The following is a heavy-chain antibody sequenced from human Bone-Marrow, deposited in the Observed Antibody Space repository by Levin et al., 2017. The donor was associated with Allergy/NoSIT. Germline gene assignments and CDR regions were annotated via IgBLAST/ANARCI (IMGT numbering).Heavy chain of an antibody. CDR3: ARITMVQGVISYYYYYYMDV. CDR1: GGSFSGYY. Sequence: SSETLSLTCAVYGGSFSGYYWSWIRQPPGKGLEWIGEINHSGSTNYNPSLKSRVTISVDTSKNQFSLKLSSVTAADTAVYYCARITMVQGVISYYYYYYMDVWGKGTTVTVSS. J-gene: IGHJ6*03. CDR2: INHSGST. D-gene: IGHD3-10*01. V-gene: IGHV4-34*01.